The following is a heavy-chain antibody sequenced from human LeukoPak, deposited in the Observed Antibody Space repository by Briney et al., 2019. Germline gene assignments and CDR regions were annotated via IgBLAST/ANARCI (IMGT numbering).Heavy chain of an antibody. V-gene: IGHV1-18*01. J-gene: IGHJ6*03. CDR1: GYTFTSYG. CDR2: ISAYNGNT. D-gene: IGHD4-17*01. CDR3: AREWVTTPRGYYYYYYMDV. Sequence: ASVKVSCKASGYTFTSYGISWVRQAPGQGLEWMGRISAYNGNTNYAQKLQGRVTMTTDTSTSTAYMELRSLRSDDTAVYYCAREWVTTPRGYYYYYYMDVWGKGTTVTISS.